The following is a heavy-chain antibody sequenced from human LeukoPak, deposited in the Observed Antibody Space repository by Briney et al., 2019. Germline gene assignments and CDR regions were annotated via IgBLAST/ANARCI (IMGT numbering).Heavy chain of an antibody. D-gene: IGHD5-24*01. CDR3: SRGGDGYNYFAY. CDR1: GGSISSNY. J-gene: IGHJ4*02. V-gene: IGHV4-59*01. CDR2: IYYSGST. Sequence: PSETLSLTCTVSGGSISSNYWSWIRQPPGKGLEWIGYIYYSGSTKYNPSLKSRVTISVDTSKNQFSLKLNSVAAADTAVYFCSRGGDGYNYFAYWGQGTLVTVSS.